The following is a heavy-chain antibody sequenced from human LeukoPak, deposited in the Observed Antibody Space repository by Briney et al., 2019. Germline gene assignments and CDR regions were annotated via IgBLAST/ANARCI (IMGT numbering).Heavy chain of an antibody. V-gene: IGHV4-59*08. CDR3: ARGYCSGGSCYINWFDP. CDR1: GGXISSYY. Sequence: SETLSLTCTVSGGXISSYYWSWIRQPPGKGLEWIGYIYYSGSTNYNPSLKSRVTISVDTSKNQFSLKLSSVTAADTAVYYCARGYCSGGSCYINWFDPWGQGTLVTVSS. D-gene: IGHD2-15*01. J-gene: IGHJ5*02. CDR2: IYYSGST.